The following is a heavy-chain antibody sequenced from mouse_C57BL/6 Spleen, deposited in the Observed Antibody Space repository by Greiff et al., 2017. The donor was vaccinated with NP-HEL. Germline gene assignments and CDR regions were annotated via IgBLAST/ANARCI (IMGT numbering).Heavy chain of an antibody. J-gene: IGHJ1*03. CDR2: INPNNGGT. V-gene: IGHV1-22*01. CDR1: GYTFTDYN. CDR3: AKGHYYEGV. D-gene: IGHD2-4*01. Sequence: VQLKESGPELVKPGASVKMSCKASGYTFTDYNMHWVKQSHGKSLEWIGYINPNNGGTSYNQKFKGKATLTVNKSSSTAYMELRSLTSEDSAVYYCAKGHYYEGVWGTGTTVTVSS.